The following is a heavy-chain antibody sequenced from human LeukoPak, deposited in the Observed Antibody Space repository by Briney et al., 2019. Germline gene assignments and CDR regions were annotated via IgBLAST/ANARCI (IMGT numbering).Heavy chain of an antibody. CDR3: ASDTKVATDPFDY. J-gene: IGHJ4*02. CDR2: IIPIFGTA. V-gene: IGHV1-69*13. D-gene: IGHD5-12*01. Sequence: SVKVSCKASGGTFSSYAISWVRQAPGQGLEWMGGIIPIFGTANYAQKFQGRVTITADESTSTAYMELSSLRSEDTAVYYCASDTKVATDPFDYWGQGTLVTVSS. CDR1: GGTFSSYA.